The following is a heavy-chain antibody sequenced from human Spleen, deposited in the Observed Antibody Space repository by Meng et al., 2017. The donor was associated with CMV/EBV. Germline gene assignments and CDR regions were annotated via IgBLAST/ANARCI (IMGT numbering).Heavy chain of an antibody. Sequence: YTFSDYYMNWVRQAPGKGLEWMGLVDPEDGKTLYAERFQGRVTITADTSRDTAYMELSGLRSDDTAVYYCATWPNIVVALVGGDFDYWGQGTLVTVSS. V-gene: IGHV1-69-2*01. CDR2: VDPEDGKT. D-gene: IGHD2-21*01. J-gene: IGHJ4*02. CDR3: ATWPNIVVALVGGDFDY. CDR1: YTFSDYY.